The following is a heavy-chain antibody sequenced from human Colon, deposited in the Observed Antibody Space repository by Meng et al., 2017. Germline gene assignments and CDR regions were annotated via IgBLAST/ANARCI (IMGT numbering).Heavy chain of an antibody. CDR3: ASGYSSSPKLDY. V-gene: IGHV1-69*01. CDR1: GGTFRRVA. CDR2: IIPICGTA. J-gene: IGHJ4*02. Sequence: GHMVPVGAMVQRPGTSLKASCKASGGTFRRVAISRVRQAPGQGLEWMGGIIPICGTANYAQKFQGRVTITADESTSTAYMELSSLRSEDTAVYYCASGYSSSPKLDYWGQGTLVTVSS. D-gene: IGHD6-13*01.